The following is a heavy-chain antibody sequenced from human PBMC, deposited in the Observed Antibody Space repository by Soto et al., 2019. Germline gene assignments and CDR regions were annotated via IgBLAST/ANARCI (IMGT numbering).Heavy chain of an antibody. J-gene: IGHJ4*02. CDR2: IYDSGST. CDR1: GGSISSSNW. V-gene: IGHV4-4*02. D-gene: IGHD6-19*01. Sequence: QVQLQESGPGLVKPSGTLSLTCAVSGGSISSSNWWSWVRQPPGKGLEWIGEIYDSGSTNYNPSLKSRVTISVDKSKNQFSLKLSSVTAADTAVYYCASRPTVAGTTYSDYWGQGTLVTVSS. CDR3: ASRPTVAGTTYSDY.